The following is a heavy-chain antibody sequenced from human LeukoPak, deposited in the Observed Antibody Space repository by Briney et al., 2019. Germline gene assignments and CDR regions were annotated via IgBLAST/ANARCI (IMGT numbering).Heavy chain of an antibody. Sequence: SETLSLTCTVSGGSISSYYWSWIRQPAGKGLEWIGRIYTSGSTKYNPSLKSRVTMSVGTSKNQFSLKLSSVTAADTAVYYCARGFLGDYYGSGSYYVFDYWGQGTLVTVSS. V-gene: IGHV4-4*07. J-gene: IGHJ4*02. CDR2: IYTSGST. CDR3: ARGFLGDYYGSGSYYVFDY. D-gene: IGHD3-10*01. CDR1: GGSISSYY.